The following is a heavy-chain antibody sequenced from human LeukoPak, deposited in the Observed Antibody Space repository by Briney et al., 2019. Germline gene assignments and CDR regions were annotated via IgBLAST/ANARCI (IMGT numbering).Heavy chain of an antibody. CDR1: GYSFTSYW. V-gene: IGHV5-51*01. CDR2: IYPGDSDT. D-gene: IGHD2-15*01. J-gene: IGHJ4*02. Sequence: GESLKISCKGSGYSFTSYWIGWVCQMPGKGLDWMGMIYPGDSDTRYSPSFQGQVTISADKSTSTASLQWSSLKASDTAMYYCARRLCSGGSCYYFDYWGQGTLVTVSS. CDR3: ARRLCSGGSCYYFDY.